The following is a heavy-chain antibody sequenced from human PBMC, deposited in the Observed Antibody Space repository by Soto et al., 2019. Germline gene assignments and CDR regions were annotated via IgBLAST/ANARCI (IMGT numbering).Heavy chain of an antibody. D-gene: IGHD3-16*01. CDR2: MNPSSGNT. J-gene: IGHJ4*02. CDR3: ARSGQGRSVSFDY. V-gene: IGHV1-8*01. Sequence: ASVKVSCKASGYTFTNYDINWVRQATGQGPEWMGWMNPSSGNTGYVEKFQGRVAMTRDTSISTAYMELSSLTSEDTAVYYCARSGQGRSVSFDYWGQGTLVTVSS. CDR1: GYTFTNYD.